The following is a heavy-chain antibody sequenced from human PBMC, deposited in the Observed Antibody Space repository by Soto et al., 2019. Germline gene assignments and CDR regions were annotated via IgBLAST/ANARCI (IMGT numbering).Heavy chain of an antibody. CDR3: ARDGLAYYYDSSGYGAFDI. Sequence: QVQLVQSGAEVKKPGSSVKVSCKASGGTFSSYAISWVRQAPGQGLEWMGGIIPIFGTANYAQKFQGRVTITADEXXSXAXXELSSLRSEDTAVYYCARDGLAYYYDSSGYGAFDIWGQGTMVTVSS. V-gene: IGHV1-69*12. J-gene: IGHJ3*02. D-gene: IGHD3-22*01. CDR2: IIPIFGTA. CDR1: GGTFSSYA.